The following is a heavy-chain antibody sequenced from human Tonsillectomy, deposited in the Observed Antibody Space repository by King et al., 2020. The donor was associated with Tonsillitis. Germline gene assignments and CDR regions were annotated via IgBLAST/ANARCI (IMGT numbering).Heavy chain of an antibody. CDR1: GGSLSGYY. D-gene: IGHD3-22*01. V-gene: IGHV4-34*01. Sequence: VQLQQWGAGLLKPSETLSLTCAVYGGSLSGYYWSWIRQPPGKGLEWIGEINHSGSTNYNPSLKSRVTISAETSKNQFSLKLSSVTAADTALYYCAGGASGFFYDTSGARSYYMDVWGKGTTVTVSS. J-gene: IGHJ6*03. CDR2: INHSGST. CDR3: AGGASGFFYDTSGARSYYMDV.